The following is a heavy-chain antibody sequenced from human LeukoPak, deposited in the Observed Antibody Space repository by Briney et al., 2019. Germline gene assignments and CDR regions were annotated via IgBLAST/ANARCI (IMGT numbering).Heavy chain of an antibody. J-gene: IGHJ4*02. D-gene: IGHD5-24*01. CDR1: GGSISSYY. CDR3: ARGGRWPQSGLNY. Sequence: PSETLSLTCTVSGGSISSYYWSWIRQPPGKGLEWIGYIYYSGSTNYNPSLKSRVTISVDTSKNQFSLKLSSVTAADTAVYYCARGGRWPQSGLNYWGQGTLVTVSS. CDR2: IYYSGST. V-gene: IGHV4-59*01.